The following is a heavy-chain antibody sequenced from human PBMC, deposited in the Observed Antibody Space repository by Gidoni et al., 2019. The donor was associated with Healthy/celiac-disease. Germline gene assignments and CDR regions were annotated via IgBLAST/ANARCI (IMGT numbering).Heavy chain of an antibody. CDR2: FYYSGST. D-gene: IGHD3-16*01. V-gene: IGHV4-39*01. CDR3: ARGGPAAEYFQH. J-gene: IGHJ1*01. CDR1: GGSISSSSYY. Sequence: QLQLQESGPGLVKPSETLSLTCTVSGGSISSSSYYWGWIRQPPGKGLEWIGSFYYSGSTYYNPSLKSRVTISVDTSKNQFSLKLSSVTAADTAVYYCARGGPAAEYFQHWGQGTLVTVSS.